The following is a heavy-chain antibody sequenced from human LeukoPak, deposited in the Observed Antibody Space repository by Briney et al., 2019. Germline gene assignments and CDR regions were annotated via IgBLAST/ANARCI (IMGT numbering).Heavy chain of an antibody. CDR1: GFTVSSNY. Sequence: PGGSLRLSCAASGFTVSSNYMSWVRQAPGKGLEWVSVIYSGGSTYYADSVKGRFTISRDNSKNTLYLQMNSLRAEGTAVYYCARVGQPRPYYFDYWGQGTLVTVSS. D-gene: IGHD6-13*01. CDR3: ARVGQPRPYYFDY. J-gene: IGHJ4*02. CDR2: IYSGGST. V-gene: IGHV3-66*01.